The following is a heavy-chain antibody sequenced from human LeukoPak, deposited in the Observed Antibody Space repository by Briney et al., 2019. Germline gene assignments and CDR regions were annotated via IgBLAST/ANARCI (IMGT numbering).Heavy chain of an antibody. CDR1: GFTFGDYG. CDR3: TGSFGELTFFDY. Sequence: GGSLRLSCTTSGFTFGDYGMSWVRQAPGKGLEWVGFIRSKAYGGTTENAASVKGRFTISRVDSKSIAYLQMNSLKTEDTAVYYCTGSFGELTFFDYWGLGTLVTVSS. V-gene: IGHV3-49*04. J-gene: IGHJ4*02. CDR2: IRSKAYGGTT. D-gene: IGHD3-10*01.